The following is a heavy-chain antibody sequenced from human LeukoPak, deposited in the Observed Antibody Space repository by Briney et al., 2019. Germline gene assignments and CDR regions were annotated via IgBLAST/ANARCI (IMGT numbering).Heavy chain of an antibody. D-gene: IGHD3-3*01. V-gene: IGHV3-23*01. CDR1: GFTFSSYA. CDR2: ISGSGGST. J-gene: IGHJ6*02. Sequence: GGSLRLSCAASGFTFSSYAMSWVCQAPGKGLEWVSAISGSGGSTYYADSVKGRFTISRDNSKNTLYLQMNSLRAEDTAVYYCAKAGRITIFGVVIASGRGGMDVWGQGTTVTVSS. CDR3: AKAGRITIFGVVIASGRGGMDV.